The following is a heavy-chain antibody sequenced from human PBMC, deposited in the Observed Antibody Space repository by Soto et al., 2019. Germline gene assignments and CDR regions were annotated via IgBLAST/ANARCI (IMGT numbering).Heavy chain of an antibody. J-gene: IGHJ6*02. CDR1: GGTFSSYA. CDR3: ARDRNGNYYYGMDV. D-gene: IGHD1-1*01. V-gene: IGHV1-69*01. Sequence: QVQLVQSGAEVKKPGSSVKVSCKASGGTFSSYAISWVRQAPEQGLEWMGGIIPIFGTANYAQKFQGRVTITADESTSTAYMELSSLRSEDTAVYYCARDRNGNYYYGMDVWGQGTTVTVSS. CDR2: IIPIFGTA.